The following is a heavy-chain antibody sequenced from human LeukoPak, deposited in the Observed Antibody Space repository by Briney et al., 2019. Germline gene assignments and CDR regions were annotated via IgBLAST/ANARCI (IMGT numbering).Heavy chain of an antibody. J-gene: IGHJ4*02. CDR2: ISSSSIYI. CDR3: ARAIAVAGPYYFDY. Sequence: KPGGSLRLSCAASGFTFSTYSMNWVRQAPGKGLEWVSSISSSSIYIYYADSVKGRFTISRDNAKNSLSLQMNSLRAEDTAVYYCARAIAVAGPYYFDYWGQGTLVTVSS. CDR1: GFTFSTYS. D-gene: IGHD6-19*01. V-gene: IGHV3-21*01.